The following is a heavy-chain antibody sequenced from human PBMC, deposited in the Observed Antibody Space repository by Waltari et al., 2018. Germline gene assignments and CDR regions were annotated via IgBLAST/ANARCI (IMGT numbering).Heavy chain of an antibody. CDR2: ITWNSGSI. Sequence: EVQLVESGGGLVQPGRYLRLSCAASGFTFDDYAMHWVRQAPGKGLEWVSGITWNSGSIGYVDSVKGRFTISRDNAKNSLYLQMNSLRPEDTALYYCAKGASGYLAYGMDVWGQGTTVTVSS. CDR1: GFTFDDYA. D-gene: IGHD2-15*01. J-gene: IGHJ6*02. CDR3: AKGASGYLAYGMDV. V-gene: IGHV3-9*01.